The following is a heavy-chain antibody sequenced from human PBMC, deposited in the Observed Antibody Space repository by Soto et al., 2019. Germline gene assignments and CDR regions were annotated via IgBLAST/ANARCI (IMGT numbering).Heavy chain of an antibody. J-gene: IGHJ6*02. CDR2: ISSSSSYI. CDR1: GFTFSRYS. D-gene: IGHD6-19*01. Sequence: GGSLRRSCAASGFTFSRYSMNWVRQAPGKGLEWVSSISSSSSYIYYADSVTGRFTISRDNAKNSLYLQMNSLRAEDTAVYYCARDRGGSGWYSSTNYYYCMDVWGQGTTVTVSS. V-gene: IGHV3-21*01. CDR3: ARDRGGSGWYSSTNYYYCMDV.